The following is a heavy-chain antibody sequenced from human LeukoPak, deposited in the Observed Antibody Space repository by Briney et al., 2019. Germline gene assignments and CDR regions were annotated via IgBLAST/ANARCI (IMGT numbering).Heavy chain of an antibody. V-gene: IGHV4-34*01. CDR1: GGSFSGYY. CDR2: INHSGST. Sequence: KPSETLSLTCAVYGGSFSGYYWSWIRQPPGKGLEWIGEINHSGSTNYNPSLKSRVTISLDTSKNQFSLKLSSVTAADTAVYYCATENGFNDYWGQGTLVTVSS. J-gene: IGHJ4*02. D-gene: IGHD2-8*01. CDR3: ATENGFNDY.